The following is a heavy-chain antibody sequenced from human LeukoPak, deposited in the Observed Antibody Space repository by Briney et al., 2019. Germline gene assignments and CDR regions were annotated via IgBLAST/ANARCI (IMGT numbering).Heavy chain of an antibody. CDR3: ERGGNYYDSSGYYSQAIDV. V-gene: IGHV1-8*03. J-gene: IGHJ4*02. Sequence: GASVKVSCKASGYTFTSYDINWVRQATGQGLEWMGWMNPNSGNTGYAQKFQGRVTITRNTSISTAYMELSSLRSEDTAVYYCERGGNYYDSSGYYSQAIDVWGQGTLVTVSS. CDR1: GYTFTSYD. CDR2: MNPNSGNT. D-gene: IGHD3-22*01.